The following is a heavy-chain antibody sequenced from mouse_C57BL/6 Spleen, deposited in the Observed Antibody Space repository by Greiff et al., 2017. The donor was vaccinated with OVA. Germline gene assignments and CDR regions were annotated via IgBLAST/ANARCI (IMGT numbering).Heavy chain of an antibody. V-gene: IGHV1-72*01. Sequence: VKLQQPGAELVKPGASVKLSCKASGYTFTSYWMHWVKQRPGRGLEWIGRIDPNSGGTTYNEKFKSKATLTVDKPSSTAYMQLSSLTSEDSAVYYCARWGIYDGYRYYAMDYWGQGTSVTVSS. CDR2: IDPNSGGT. CDR1: GYTFTSYW. CDR3: ARWGIYDGYRYYAMDY. D-gene: IGHD2-3*01. J-gene: IGHJ4*01.